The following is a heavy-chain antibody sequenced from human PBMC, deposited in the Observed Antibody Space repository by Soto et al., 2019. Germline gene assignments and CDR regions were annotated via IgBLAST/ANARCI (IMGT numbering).Heavy chain of an antibody. CDR2: IIPILGIA. Sequence: SVKVSCKASGGTFSSYTISWVRQAPGQGLEWMGRIIPILGIANYAQKFQGRVTITADKSTSTAYMELSSLRSEDTAVYYCARDLSLDAIFGVVINWFDPWGQGTLVTVSS. CDR1: GGTFSSYT. CDR3: ARDLSLDAIFGVVINWFDP. D-gene: IGHD3-3*01. V-gene: IGHV1-69*04. J-gene: IGHJ5*02.